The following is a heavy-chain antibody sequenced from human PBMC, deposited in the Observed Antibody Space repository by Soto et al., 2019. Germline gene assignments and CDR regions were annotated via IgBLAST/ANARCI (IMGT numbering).Heavy chain of an antibody. D-gene: IGHD3-10*01. J-gene: IGHJ4*02. Sequence: GGSLRLSCAASGFTFSSFGMYWVRQAPGKGLEWVALISYDGSNKYYADSVKGRFTISRDNSENTVYLQMNSLRTEDTAVYYCAKDRFPYGSRSYHLSYWGQGILVTVSS. CDR2: ISYDGSNK. CDR3: AKDRFPYGSRSYHLSY. CDR1: GFTFSSFG. V-gene: IGHV3-30*18.